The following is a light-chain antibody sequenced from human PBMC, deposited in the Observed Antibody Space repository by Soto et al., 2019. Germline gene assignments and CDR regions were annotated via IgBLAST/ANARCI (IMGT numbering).Light chain of an antibody. CDR1: TGTVTSGHY. CDR2: STD. Sequence: QAVVTQEPSLTVSPGGTVTLTCASSTGTVTSGHYPNWLQQKPGQAPRALIYSTDTRHSWTPARFSGSLLGDKAALTLSGVQPEDEADYYCLLYDGGAVVFGGGTKLTVL. J-gene: IGLJ2*01. V-gene: IGLV7-43*01. CDR3: LLYDGGAVV.